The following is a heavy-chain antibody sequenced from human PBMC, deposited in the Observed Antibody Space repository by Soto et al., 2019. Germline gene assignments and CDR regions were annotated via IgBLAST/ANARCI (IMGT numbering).Heavy chain of an antibody. CDR1: GYSFTSYW. V-gene: IGHV5-51*01. CDR3: ARHMGYCSSTSCPMGGWFDP. D-gene: IGHD2-2*01. Sequence: PGESLKISCKGSGYSFTSYWIGWVRQMPGKGLEWMGIIYPGDSDTRYSPYFQGQVTISADKSISTAYLQWSSLKASDTAMYYCARHMGYCSSTSCPMGGWFDPWGQGTLVTVSS. CDR2: IYPGDSDT. J-gene: IGHJ5*02.